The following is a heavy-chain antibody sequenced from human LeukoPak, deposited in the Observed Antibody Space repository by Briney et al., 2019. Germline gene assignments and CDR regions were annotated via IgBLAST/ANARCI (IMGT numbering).Heavy chain of an antibody. Sequence: ASVKVSCKASGYTFTSYGISWVRQAPGQGLEWMGWISAYNGNTNYAQKLQGRVTMTTDTSTSTAYMELRSLRSDDTAVYYCARVHVLLWFGEVYYFDYWGRGTLVTVSS. CDR1: GYTFTSYG. CDR3: ARVHVLLWFGEVYYFDY. V-gene: IGHV1-18*01. J-gene: IGHJ4*02. D-gene: IGHD3-10*01. CDR2: ISAYNGNT.